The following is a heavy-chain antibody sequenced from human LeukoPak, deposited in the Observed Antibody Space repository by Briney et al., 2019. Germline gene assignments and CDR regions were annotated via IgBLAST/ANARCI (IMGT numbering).Heavy chain of an antibody. CDR3: ARVAYYYDISGYSYQYYYYYMDV. CDR1: GLAFIDYY. Sequence: KSGGSLRLSCAASGLAFIDYYMSWIRQAPGKGLEWVSYISSDGGTIYYADSVKGRFTISRDNAKSSLYLQMNSLRAEDTAVYYCARVAYYYDISGYSYQYYYYYMDVWGKGTTVTVSS. J-gene: IGHJ6*03. CDR2: ISSDGGTI. D-gene: IGHD3-22*01. V-gene: IGHV3-11*01.